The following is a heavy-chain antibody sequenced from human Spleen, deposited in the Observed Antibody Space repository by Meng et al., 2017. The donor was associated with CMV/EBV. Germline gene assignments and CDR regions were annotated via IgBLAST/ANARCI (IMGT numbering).Heavy chain of an antibody. CDR3: AKDLTKTSRRAAASGMDV. Sequence: GESLKISCAASGFTFDDYGMNWVRQAPGKGLEWVSSIAGSSSYIYYADSVKGRFTISRDNAKNSLYLQMNSLRAEDTAVYYCAKDLTKTSRRAAASGMDVWGQGTTVTVSS. D-gene: IGHD6-13*01. CDR1: GFTFDDYG. J-gene: IGHJ6*02. CDR2: IAGSSSYI. V-gene: IGHV3-21*01.